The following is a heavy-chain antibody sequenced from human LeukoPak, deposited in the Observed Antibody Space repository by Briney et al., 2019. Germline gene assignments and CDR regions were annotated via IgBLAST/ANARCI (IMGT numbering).Heavy chain of an antibody. CDR2: VQTSGST. J-gene: IGHJ4*02. V-gene: IGHV4-4*07. CDR1: GGSISNYY. D-gene: IGHD6-13*01. Sequence: SETLSLTCTVSGGSISNYYWSWIRQPAGRGLEWIGRVQTSGSTKYNPSLKSRVTISVDASKNQFSLKLSSVTAADTAVYYCARTGYSSSWYWDYWGQGTLVTVSS. CDR3: ARTGYSSSWYWDY.